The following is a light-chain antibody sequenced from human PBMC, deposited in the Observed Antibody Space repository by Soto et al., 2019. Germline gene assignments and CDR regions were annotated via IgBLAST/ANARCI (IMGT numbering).Light chain of an antibody. V-gene: IGKV1D-12*01. CDR1: QDISSW. CDR2: AAS. CDR3: QQSDSFPYT. J-gene: IGKJ2*01. Sequence: DIQMTQSPSSLSASVGDRVTITCRASQDISSWLAWFQQKPGQAPKLLIYAASSLQSGVPSRFSGSGSGTDFTLTIVSLQPEDFATYHCQQSDSFPYTFGQGTKLEIK.